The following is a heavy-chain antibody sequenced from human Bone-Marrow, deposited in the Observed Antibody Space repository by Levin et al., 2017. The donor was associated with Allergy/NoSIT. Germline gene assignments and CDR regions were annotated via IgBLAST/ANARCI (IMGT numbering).Heavy chain of an antibody. D-gene: IGHD5-18*01. CDR3: ARVKFYRTARGIVDTAMGGWFDP. V-gene: IGHV4-59*01. J-gene: IGHJ5*02. CDR1: GGSISSYY. Sequence: SETLSLTCTVSGGSISSYYWSWIRQPPGKGLEWIGYIYYSGSTNYNPSLKSRVTISVDTSKNQFSLKLSSVTAADTAVYYCARVKFYRTARGIVDTAMGGWFDPWGQGTLVTVSS. CDR2: IYYSGST.